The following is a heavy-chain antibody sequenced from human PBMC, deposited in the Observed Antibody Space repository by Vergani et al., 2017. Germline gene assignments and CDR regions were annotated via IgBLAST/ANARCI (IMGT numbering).Heavy chain of an antibody. J-gene: IGHJ3*02. CDR2: IIPILGIA. D-gene: IGHD4-17*01. CDR1: GGTSSSYT. Sequence: QVQLVQSGAEVKKPGSSVKVSCKASGGTSSSYTISWVRQAPGQGLEWMGRIIPILGIANYAQKFQGRVTITADKSTSTAYMELSSLRSEDTAVYYCARDDYGDYVFAFDIWGQGTMVTVSS. CDR3: ARDDYGDYVFAFDI. V-gene: IGHV1-69*08.